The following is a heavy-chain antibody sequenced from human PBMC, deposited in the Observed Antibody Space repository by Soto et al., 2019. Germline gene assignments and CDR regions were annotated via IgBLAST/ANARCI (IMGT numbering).Heavy chain of an antibody. J-gene: IGHJ5*02. CDR1: GGTFSSYA. D-gene: IGHD2-2*01. Sequence: SVKVSCKASGGTFSSYAISWVRQAPGQGLEWMGGIIPIFGTANYAQKFQGRVTITADESTSTAYMELSSLRSEDTAVYYCARDPSQRYCSSTSCPAHGPWGQETLVTVSS. CDR3: ARDPSQRYCSSTSCPAHGP. CDR2: IIPIFGTA. V-gene: IGHV1-69*13.